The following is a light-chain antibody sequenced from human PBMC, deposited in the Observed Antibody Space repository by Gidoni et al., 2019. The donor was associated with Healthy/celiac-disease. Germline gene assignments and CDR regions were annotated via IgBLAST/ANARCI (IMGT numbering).Light chain of an antibody. Sequence: DIVMTQSPLSLPVTPGEPASISCRSSQSLLHSNGYNYLDWYLQKPGQSPQLLIYLGSNRASGVPDRFSVSGSGTDFTLKISRVEAEDVGVYYCMQALQTAYTFXXXTKLEIK. CDR3: MQALQTAYT. CDR2: LGS. J-gene: IGKJ2*01. CDR1: QSLLHSNGYNY. V-gene: IGKV2-28*01.